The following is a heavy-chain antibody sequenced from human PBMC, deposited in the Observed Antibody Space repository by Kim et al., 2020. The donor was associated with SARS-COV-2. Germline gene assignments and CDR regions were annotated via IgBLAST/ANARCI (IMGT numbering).Heavy chain of an antibody. Sequence: GGSLRLSCSASGFTFSSYAMHWVRQAPGKGLEYVSGISRNGGSTYYADSVKGRFTISRDNSKNTLYLQMSSLRAEDTAVYYCVKDQSQRLVLRSAFDIWG. D-gene: IGHD6-13*01. J-gene: IGHJ3*02. CDR2: ISRNGGST. V-gene: IGHV3-64D*09. CDR3: VKDQSQRLVLRSAFDI. CDR1: GFTFSSYA.